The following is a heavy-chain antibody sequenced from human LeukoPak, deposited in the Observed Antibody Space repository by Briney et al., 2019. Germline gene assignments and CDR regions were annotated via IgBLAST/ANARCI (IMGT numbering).Heavy chain of an antibody. V-gene: IGHV3-30*18. Sequence: GGSLRLSCAASGFTFSSYGMHWVRQAPGKGLEWVAVISYDGSNKYYADSVKGRFTISRDNSKNTLYLRMNSPRAEDTAVYYCAKEAYYGDYVTDYFDYWGQGTLVTVSS. D-gene: IGHD4-17*01. CDR2: ISYDGSNK. CDR3: AKEAYYGDYVTDYFDY. J-gene: IGHJ4*02. CDR1: GFTFSSYG.